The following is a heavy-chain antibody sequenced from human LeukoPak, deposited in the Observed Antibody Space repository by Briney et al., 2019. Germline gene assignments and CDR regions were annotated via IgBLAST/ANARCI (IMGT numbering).Heavy chain of an antibody. Sequence: GGSLRLSCTASGFTFSSYWMHWVRQAPGKGLVWVSRINSDGSSTSYAGSVKGRFTISRDNAKNTLYLQMNSLRAEDTAVYYCARDPLDGYSSGWYYFDYWGQGTLVTVSS. J-gene: IGHJ4*02. CDR1: GFTFSSYW. CDR2: INSDGSST. D-gene: IGHD6-19*01. CDR3: ARDPLDGYSSGWYYFDY. V-gene: IGHV3-74*01.